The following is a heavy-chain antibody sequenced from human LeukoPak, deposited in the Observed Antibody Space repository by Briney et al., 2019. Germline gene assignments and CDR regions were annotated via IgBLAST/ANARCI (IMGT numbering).Heavy chain of an antibody. V-gene: IGHV3-7*01. D-gene: IGHD4-17*01. J-gene: IGHJ3*02. Sequence: GGSLRLSCAASGFTFSSYCMSWVRQAPGKGLEGVANIKQDGSEKYYVDSVKGRFTISRDNAKNSLYLQLNSLRAEDTAVYCCARARAPVTRISSFDIWGQGTMVSVSS. CDR1: GFTFSSYC. CDR3: ARARAPVTRISSFDI. CDR2: IKQDGSEK.